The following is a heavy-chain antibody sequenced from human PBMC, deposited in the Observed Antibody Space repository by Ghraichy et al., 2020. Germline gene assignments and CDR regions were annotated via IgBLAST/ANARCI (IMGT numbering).Heavy chain of an antibody. CDR3: ARLPVPHIVVVPAATDTFDI. V-gene: IGHV4-39*01. D-gene: IGHD2-2*01. J-gene: IGHJ3*02. CDR1: GGSISSSRYS. CDR2: IYYSGST. Sequence: SETLSLTCTVSGGSISSSRYSWGWIRQPPGKGLEWIGSIYYSGSTYYNPSLKSRVTISVDTSKNQFSLKLSSVTAADTAVYYCARLPVPHIVVVPAATDTFDIWGQGTMVTVSS.